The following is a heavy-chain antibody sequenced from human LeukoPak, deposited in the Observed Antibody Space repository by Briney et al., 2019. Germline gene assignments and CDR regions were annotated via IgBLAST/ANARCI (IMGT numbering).Heavy chain of an antibody. CDR1: GGSVNIGSYY. CDR3: ARGDFWSGYPSYYLDY. CDR2: IYPSGST. J-gene: IGHJ4*02. V-gene: IGHV4-61*02. D-gene: IGHD3-3*01. Sequence: SQTLSLTCTVSGGSVNIGSYYWSWIRQPAGKGLEWIGRIYPSGSTDYNPSLKSRVSISVDTSKNQFSLKLSSVTAADTAVYYCARGDFWSGYPSYYLDYWGQGTLVTVSS.